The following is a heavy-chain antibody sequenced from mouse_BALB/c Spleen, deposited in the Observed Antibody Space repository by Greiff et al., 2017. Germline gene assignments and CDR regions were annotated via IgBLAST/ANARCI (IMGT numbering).Heavy chain of an antibody. CDR3: ARDRTEGYYAMDY. Sequence: EVKLVESGGGLVQPGGSRKLSCAASGFTFSDYGMAWVRQAPGKGPEWVAFISNLAYSIYYADTVTGRFTISRENAKNTLYLEMSSLRSEDTAMYYCARDRTEGYYAMDYWGQGTSVTVSS. D-gene: IGHD4-1*01. J-gene: IGHJ4*01. CDR2: ISNLAYSI. V-gene: IGHV5-15*02. CDR1: GFTFSDYG.